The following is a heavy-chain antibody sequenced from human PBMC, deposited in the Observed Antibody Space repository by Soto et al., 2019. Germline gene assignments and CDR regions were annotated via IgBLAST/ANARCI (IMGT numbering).Heavy chain of an antibody. CDR1: GFTFSSYT. CDR2: ISSSGTYI. Sequence: EVHLVESGGGLVKPGGSLRLSCAASGFTFSSYTMNWVRQTSGKGLEWVTSISSSGTYIYYADSVKGRFTISRDNAKNSLDLQMNSRRAEDTAFYYCARDGVTATDYWGQGTLVNVSS. J-gene: IGHJ4*02. CDR3: ARDGVTATDY. V-gene: IGHV3-21*01. D-gene: IGHD2-21*02.